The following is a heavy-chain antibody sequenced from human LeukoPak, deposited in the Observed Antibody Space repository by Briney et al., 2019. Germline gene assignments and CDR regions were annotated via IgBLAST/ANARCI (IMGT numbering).Heavy chain of an antibody. Sequence: GGSLRLSCAASGFTFSSYWMSWVRQAPGKGLEWVANIKQDGSEKYYVDSVKGRFTISRDNAKNSLYLQMNSLRAEDTAVYYCARDLDSSSWYWGYYYYGMDVWGQGTAVTVSS. CDR1: GFTFSSYW. V-gene: IGHV3-7*03. D-gene: IGHD6-13*01. J-gene: IGHJ6*02. CDR3: ARDLDSSSWYWGYYYYGMDV. CDR2: IKQDGSEK.